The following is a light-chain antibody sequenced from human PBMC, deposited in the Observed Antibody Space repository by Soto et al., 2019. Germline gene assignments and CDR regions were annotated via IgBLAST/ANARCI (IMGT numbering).Light chain of an antibody. CDR1: QSVSRY. J-gene: IGKJ1*01. CDR3: QQRNNWPPWT. Sequence: EIVLTQSPATLSLSPGERATLSCRASQSVSRYLAWYQQKPGQSPRLLIYDASKRATGTPDRFSGSGSGTDFTLTISSLEPEDFAVYYYQQRNNWPPWTFGQGTKVEIK. CDR2: DAS. V-gene: IGKV3-11*01.